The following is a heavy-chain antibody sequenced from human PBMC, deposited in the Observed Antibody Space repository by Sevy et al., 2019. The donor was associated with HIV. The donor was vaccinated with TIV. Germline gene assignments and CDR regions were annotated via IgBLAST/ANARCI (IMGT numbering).Heavy chain of an antibody. CDR2: IRSKANSYAT. V-gene: IGHV3-73*01. CDR1: GFTFSGSA. CDR3: IMSRYYASGSYNAEYFQH. J-gene: IGHJ1*01. D-gene: IGHD3-10*01. Sequence: GGSLRLSCAASGFTFSGSAMHWVRQASGKGLEWVGRIRSKANSYATAYAASVKDRVTISIDASKNTAYQQMNSLKTEDTAVYYCIMSRYYASGSYNAEYFQHWGQGTLVTVSS.